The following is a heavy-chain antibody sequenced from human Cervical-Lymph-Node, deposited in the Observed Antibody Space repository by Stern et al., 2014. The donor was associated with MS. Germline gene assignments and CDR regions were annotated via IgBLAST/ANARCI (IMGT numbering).Heavy chain of an antibody. Sequence: EVQLVQSGAEVKKPGESLTISCKGFGYSFNIYWIAWVRQRPGKGLEWMGIIYPDDSDTGYSPSFQGQVTFSVAKSISTAYLQWSSLKPSDTATYFCARRGMDVWGQGTSVTVSS. CDR1: GYSFNIYW. J-gene: IGHJ6*02. CDR3: ARRGMDV. V-gene: IGHV5-51*01. CDR2: IYPDDSDT.